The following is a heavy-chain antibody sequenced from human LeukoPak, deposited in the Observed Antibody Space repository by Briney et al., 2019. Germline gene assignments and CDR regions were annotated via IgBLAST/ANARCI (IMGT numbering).Heavy chain of an antibody. D-gene: IGHD3-10*01. CDR3: ARLGYYYGSGRKNWFDP. J-gene: IGHJ5*02. V-gene: IGHV4-34*01. CDR2: INHSGST. Sequence: NPSETLSLTCTVSGGSISSYCWSWIRQPPGKGLEWIGEINHSGSTNYNPSLKSRVTISVDTSKNQFSLKLSSVTAADTAVYYCARLGYYYGSGRKNWFDPWGQGTLVTVSS. CDR1: GGSISSYC.